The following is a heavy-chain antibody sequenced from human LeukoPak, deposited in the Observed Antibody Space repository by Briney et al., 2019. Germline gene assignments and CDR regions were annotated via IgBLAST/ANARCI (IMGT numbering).Heavy chain of an antibody. Sequence: GGSLRLSCAASGFTFSSYSMNWVRQAPGKGLEWVANIKKDGSEKYYADSVQGRFTISRDNAKNSLYLQMNSLRAEDTALYYCARRYSGYEWAFDIWGQGTMVTVSS. V-gene: IGHV3-7*01. CDR1: GFTFSSYS. CDR3: ARRYSGYEWAFDI. J-gene: IGHJ3*02. D-gene: IGHD5-12*01. CDR2: IKKDGSEK.